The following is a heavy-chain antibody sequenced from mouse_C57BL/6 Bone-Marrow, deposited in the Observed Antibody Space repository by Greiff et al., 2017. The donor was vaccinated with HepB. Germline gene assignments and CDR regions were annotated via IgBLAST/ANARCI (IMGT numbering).Heavy chain of an antibody. V-gene: IGHV5-6*01. CDR2: ISSGGSYT. CDR3: ARTMVTYAMDY. J-gene: IGHJ4*01. CDR1: GFTFSSYG. D-gene: IGHD2-2*01. Sequence: EVKVVESGGDLVKPGGSLKLSCAASGFTFSSYGMSWVRQTPDKRLEWVATISSGGSYTYYPDSVKGRFTISRDNAKNTLYLQMSSLKSEDTAMYYCARTMVTYAMDYWGQGTSVTVSS.